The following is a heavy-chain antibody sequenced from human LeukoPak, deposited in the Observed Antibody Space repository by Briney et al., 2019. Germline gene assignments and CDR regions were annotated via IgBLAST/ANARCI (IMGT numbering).Heavy chain of an antibody. J-gene: IGHJ4*02. Sequence: PSETLSLTCTVSGDSISSSSYYWGWIRQPPGKGLEWIGSIYYSGSTYYNPSLKSRVTISVDTSKNQFSLKLSSVTAADTAVYYCARGPRIAAGDTVDYWGQGTLVTVSS. CDR3: ARGPRIAAGDTVDY. CDR2: IYYSGST. V-gene: IGHV4-39*07. CDR1: GDSISSSSYY. D-gene: IGHD6-13*01.